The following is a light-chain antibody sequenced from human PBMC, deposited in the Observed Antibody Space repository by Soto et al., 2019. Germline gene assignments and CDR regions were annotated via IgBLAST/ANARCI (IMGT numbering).Light chain of an antibody. CDR1: QSVSSY. V-gene: IGKV3-11*01. CDR2: DAS. Sequence: EIVLTQSPATLSLSPGERATLSCRASQSVSSYLAWYQQKPGQAPRLLIYDASNSATGIPARFSGSGSGTDFTLTISSLEPEDFAVYYCQQRSNLPPLTFGQGTKLEIK. J-gene: IGKJ2*01. CDR3: QQRSNLPPLT.